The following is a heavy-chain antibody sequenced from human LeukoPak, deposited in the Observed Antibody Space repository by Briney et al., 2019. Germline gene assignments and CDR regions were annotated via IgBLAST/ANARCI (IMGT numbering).Heavy chain of an antibody. CDR2: IRYDGSDK. V-gene: IGHV3-30*02. Sequence: PGGSLRLSCAASGFTFSDYGMHWVRQAPGKGLEWVAFIRYDGSDKYYADSVKGRFTISRDNSKNTLYLQMNSLRPEDTAVYYCAKQGLVPATAGDWGQGTLVTVSS. CDR3: AKQGLVPATAGD. CDR1: GFTFSDYG. J-gene: IGHJ4*02. D-gene: IGHD2-2*01.